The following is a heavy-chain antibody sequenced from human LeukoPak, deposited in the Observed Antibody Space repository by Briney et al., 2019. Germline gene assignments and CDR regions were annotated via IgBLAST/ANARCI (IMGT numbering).Heavy chain of an antibody. CDR1: GFTFSSFW. D-gene: IGHD3-22*01. Sequence: PGGSLRLSCAASGFTFSSFWMQWVRQAPGKGLMWASRINNDGNSTTYADAVKGRFTISRDNARNTLYLQMNSLRAEDTAVYFRGRVAHDSSGYYFNDYWGQGTLVTVSS. J-gene: IGHJ4*02. CDR3: GRVAHDSSGYYFNDY. V-gene: IGHV3-74*01. CDR2: INNDGNST.